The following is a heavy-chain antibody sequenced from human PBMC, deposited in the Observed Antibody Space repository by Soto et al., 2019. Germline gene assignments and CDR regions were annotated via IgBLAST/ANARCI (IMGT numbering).Heavy chain of an antibody. CDR2: INPSGGST. Sequence: ASVKVSCKASGYTFTSYYMHWVRQAPGQGLEWMGIINPSGGSTSYAQKFQGRVTMTRDTSTSTVYMELSSLRSEDTAVYYCARDQFRIAAAGTIYYGTDVWGQGTTVTVSS. J-gene: IGHJ6*02. CDR3: ARDQFRIAAAGTIYYGTDV. CDR1: GYTFTSYY. D-gene: IGHD6-13*01. V-gene: IGHV1-46*01.